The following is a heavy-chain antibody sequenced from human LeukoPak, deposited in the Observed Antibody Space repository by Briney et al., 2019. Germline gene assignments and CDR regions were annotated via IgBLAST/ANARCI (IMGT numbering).Heavy chain of an antibody. CDR1: GFTVSSNY. V-gene: IGHV3-23*01. CDR2: ISGSGGIT. D-gene: IGHD4-11*01. Sequence: PGGSLRLSCAASGFTVSSNYMSWVRQAPGKGLEWVSAISGSGGITYYADSVKGRFTISRDNSKNTLYLQMSGLRAEDTAVYYCAKTDYLYYYYMDVWGKGTTVTISS. J-gene: IGHJ6*03. CDR3: AKTDYLYYYYMDV.